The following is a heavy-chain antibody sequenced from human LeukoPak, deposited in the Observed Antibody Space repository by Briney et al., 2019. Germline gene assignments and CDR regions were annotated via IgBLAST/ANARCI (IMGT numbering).Heavy chain of an antibody. D-gene: IGHD6-13*01. CDR1: GGSISSSSYY. CDR3: ARREGIIASADYFDY. Sequence: SETLSLTCTVSGGSISSSSYYWGWIRQPPGKGLEWIGSIYYSGSTYYNPSLKSRVTISVDTSKNQFSLKLTSVTAADTAVYYCARREGIIASADYFDYWGQGTLVTVSS. J-gene: IGHJ4*02. CDR2: IYYSGST. V-gene: IGHV4-39*01.